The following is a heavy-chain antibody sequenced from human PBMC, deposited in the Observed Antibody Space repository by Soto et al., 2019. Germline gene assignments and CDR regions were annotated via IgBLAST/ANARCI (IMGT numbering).Heavy chain of an antibody. D-gene: IGHD6-13*01. CDR1: GGSTSTYY. CDR3: ARVRGQLGHYYYYYGMDV. CDR2: IYYSGST. V-gene: IGHV4-59*01. Sequence: PQNFSLTYTVSGGSTSTYYWSCIRQPPGKGLEWIGYIYYSGSTNYNPSLKSRVTISVDTSKNQFSLKLSSVTAADTAVYYCARVRGQLGHYYYYYGMDVWGQGTTVT. J-gene: IGHJ6*02.